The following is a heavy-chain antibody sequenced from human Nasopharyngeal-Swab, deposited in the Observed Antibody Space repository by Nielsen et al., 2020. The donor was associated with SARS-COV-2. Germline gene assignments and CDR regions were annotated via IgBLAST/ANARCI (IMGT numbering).Heavy chain of an antibody. J-gene: IGHJ4*02. CDR2: IWFEGTKK. CDR3: ARDSGYCSGGSCYSDYFDY. D-gene: IGHD2-15*01. V-gene: IGHV3-33*01. Sequence: GESLKISCAASGFTLSTCDMHWVRQAPGKGLEWVTLIWFEGTKKYYADSVKGRFTISRDNSKNTLYLQMNSLRAEDTAVYYCARDSGYCSGGSCYSDYFDYWGQGTLVTVSS. CDR1: GFTLSTCD.